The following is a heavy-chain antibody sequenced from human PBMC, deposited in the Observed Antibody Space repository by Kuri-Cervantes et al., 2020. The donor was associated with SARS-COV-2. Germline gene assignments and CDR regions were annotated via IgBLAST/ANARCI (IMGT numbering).Heavy chain of an antibody. CDR3: AKAPGPHWDGGNSGDY. CDR2: ISGSGGST. J-gene: IGHJ4*02. Sequence: GGSLRLSCAASGFTFSSYAMSWVRQAPGKGLEWVSAISGSGGSTYYADSVKGRFTISRDNSKNTLYLQMNSLRAEDTAVYYCAKAPGPHWDGGNSGDYWGQGTLVTVSS. V-gene: IGHV3-23*01. CDR1: GFTFSSYA. D-gene: IGHD4-23*01.